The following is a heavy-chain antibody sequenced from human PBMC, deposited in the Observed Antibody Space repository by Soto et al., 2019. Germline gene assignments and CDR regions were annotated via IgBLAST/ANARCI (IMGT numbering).Heavy chain of an antibody. V-gene: IGHV3-23*01. CDR1: GFIFSNYA. J-gene: IGHJ6*03. Sequence: GGSLRLSCAASGFIFSNYAMNWVRQAPGKGLEWVSAISGSGGTTYYADYVKGRFTISRDNSKNTLYLQMNSLRAEDTAVYYFSKDGCTTTSCRYYYYYYMDVWGKGTTVTVSS. CDR2: ISGSGGTT. D-gene: IGHD2-2*01. CDR3: SKDGCTTTSCRYYYYYYMDV.